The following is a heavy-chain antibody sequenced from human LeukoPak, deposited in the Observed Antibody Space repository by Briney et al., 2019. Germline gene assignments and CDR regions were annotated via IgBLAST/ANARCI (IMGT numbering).Heavy chain of an antibody. V-gene: IGHV1-18*04. CDR2: ISAHNGNA. CDR1: GYTFTSCG. Sequence: ASVKVSCKASGYTFTSCGISWVRQAPGQGLEWMGWISAHNGNANYAQKFQGRVTMTTDTSTTTAYMELRSLRSDDTALYYCARVEDRDYVWGSYRLADYWGQGTLVTVSS. D-gene: IGHD3-16*02. J-gene: IGHJ4*02. CDR3: ARVEDRDYVWGSYRLADY.